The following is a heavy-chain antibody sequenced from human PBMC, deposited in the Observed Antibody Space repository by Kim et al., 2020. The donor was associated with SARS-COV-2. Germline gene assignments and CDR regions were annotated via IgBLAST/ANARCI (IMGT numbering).Heavy chain of an antibody. D-gene: IGHD3-22*01. CDR3: ARRYYYDSSGYYDP. V-gene: IGHV4-39*01. J-gene: IGHJ5*02. Sequence: NPSLNRRVTISVDTSKNQFSLKLSSVTDADTAVYYCARRYYYDSSGYYDPWGQGTLVTVSS.